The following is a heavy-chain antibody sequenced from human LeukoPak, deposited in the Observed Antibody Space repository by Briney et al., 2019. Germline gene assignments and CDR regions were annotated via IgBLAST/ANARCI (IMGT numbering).Heavy chain of an antibody. V-gene: IGHV1-46*01. CDR3: ARDLFSSSWYVCSFDY. Sequence: ASVKVSCKASGYTFTSYYMHWVRQAPGQGLEWMGIIDPSGGSTSYAQKFQGRVTMARDMSTSTVYMELSSPRSEDTAVYYCARDLFSSSWYVCSFDYWGQGTLVTVSS. D-gene: IGHD6-13*01. CDR2: IDPSGGST. J-gene: IGHJ4*02. CDR1: GYTFTSYY.